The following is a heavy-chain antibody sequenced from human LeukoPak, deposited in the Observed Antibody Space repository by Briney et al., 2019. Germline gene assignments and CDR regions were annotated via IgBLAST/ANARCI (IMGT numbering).Heavy chain of an antibody. CDR2: INPNSGGT. Sequence: ASVKVSCKASGYTFTGCYMHWVRQAPGQGLEWMGWINPNSGGTNFAQKSQGRVTMTRDTSISTAYMELSSLTSDDTAVYYCARVGFGSGSYYDAFDIWGQGTMVAVSS. CDR3: ARVGFGSGSYYDAFDI. D-gene: IGHD3-10*01. CDR1: GYTFTGCY. V-gene: IGHV1-2*02. J-gene: IGHJ3*02.